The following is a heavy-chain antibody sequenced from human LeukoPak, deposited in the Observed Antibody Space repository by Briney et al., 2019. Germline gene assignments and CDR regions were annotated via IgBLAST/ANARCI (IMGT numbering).Heavy chain of an antibody. V-gene: IGHV1-69*02. D-gene: IGHD5-24*01. CDR2: IIPILGIA. J-gene: IGHJ3*02. CDR3: ARKRDGYNPQAFDI. Sequence: SVKVSCKASGGTFSSYTISWVRQAPGQGLEWMGRIIPILGIANYAQKFQGRVTITTDESTSTAYMELSSLRSEDTAVYYCARKRDGYNPQAFDIWGQGTMVTVSS. CDR1: GGTFSSYT.